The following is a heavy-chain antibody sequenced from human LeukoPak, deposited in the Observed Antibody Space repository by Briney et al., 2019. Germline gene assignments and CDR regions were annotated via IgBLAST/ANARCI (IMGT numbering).Heavy chain of an antibody. V-gene: IGHV4-30-4*08. CDR3: AGYDSSGYLDY. J-gene: IGHJ4*02. D-gene: IGHD3-22*01. CDR2: IYYSGST. Sequence: SQTLSLTCTVSGGSISSGDYHWRWIRQPPGKGLEWIGYIYYSGSTYYNPSPKSRVTISVDTSKNQFSLKLSSVTAADTAVYYCAGYDSSGYLDYWGQGTLVTVSS. CDR1: GGSISSGDYH.